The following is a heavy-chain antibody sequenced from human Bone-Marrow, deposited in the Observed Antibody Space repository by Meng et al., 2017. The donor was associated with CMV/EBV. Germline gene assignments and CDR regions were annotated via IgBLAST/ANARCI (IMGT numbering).Heavy chain of an antibody. CDR2: ISSSGSTI. V-gene: IGHV3-11*01. CDR3: ARGYCGGDCYGRHYYYYGMAV. J-gene: IGHJ6*02. Sequence: GESLKISCAASGFTFSDYYMSWIRQAPGKGLEWVSYISSSGSTIYYADSVKGRFTISRDNDKNTLYLQMNSLRAEDTAVYYCARGYCGGDCYGRHYYYYGMAVWGQGPTVPVYS. CDR1: GFTFSDYY. D-gene: IGHD2-21*01.